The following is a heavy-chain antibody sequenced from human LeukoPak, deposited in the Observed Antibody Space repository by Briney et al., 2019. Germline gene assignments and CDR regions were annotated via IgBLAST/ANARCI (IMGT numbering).Heavy chain of an antibody. V-gene: IGHV4-59*01. D-gene: IGHD2-2*01. CDR3: ASGGYCGTTDCYPNWFDP. J-gene: IGHJ5*02. CDR2: IYYSGST. CDR1: GGSISSYY. Sequence: SETLSLTCTVSGGSISSYYWSWIRQPPGKGLEWIGYIYYSGSTNYNPSLKSRVTISIDTSKNQFSLKLSSVTAADTAVYYCASGGYCGTTDCYPNWFDPWGQGTLVTVSS.